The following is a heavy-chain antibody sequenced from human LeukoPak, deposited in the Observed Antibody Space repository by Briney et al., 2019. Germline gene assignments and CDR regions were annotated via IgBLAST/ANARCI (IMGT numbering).Heavy chain of an antibody. CDR3: AVAAPPSGEYFQH. V-gene: IGHV4-34*01. D-gene: IGHD6-13*01. J-gene: IGHJ1*01. CDR2: INHSGST. Sequence: SETLSLTCAVYGGSFSGYYWSWIRQPPGKGLEWIGEINHSGSTNYNPSLKSRVTISVDTSKNQFSLKLSSVTAADTAVYYCAVAAPPSGEYFQHWGQGTLVTVSS. CDR1: GGSFSGYY.